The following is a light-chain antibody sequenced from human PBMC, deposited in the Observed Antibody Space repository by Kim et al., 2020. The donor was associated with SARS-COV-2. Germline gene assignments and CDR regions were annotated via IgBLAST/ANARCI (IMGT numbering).Light chain of an antibody. CDR2: DDD. Sequence: GHKVTISCAGSSCNIGNYYVSWYQQVPGTAPKLLIYDDDTRPSGIPDRFSGSKSGTSATLDITGLQTGDEADYYCGTWDSSLSAGVFGGGTQLTVL. CDR3: GTWDSSLSAGV. V-gene: IGLV1-51*01. CDR1: SCNIGNYY. J-gene: IGLJ3*02.